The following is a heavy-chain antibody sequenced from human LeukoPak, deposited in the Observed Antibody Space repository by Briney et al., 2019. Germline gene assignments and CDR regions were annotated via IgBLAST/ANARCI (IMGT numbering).Heavy chain of an antibody. CDR2: INSDGSST. D-gene: IGHD2-8*01. CDR1: GFTFRSYW. J-gene: IGHJ5*02. Sequence: GGSLRLSCAASGFTFRSYWMHWVRQAPGKGLVWVSRINSDGSSTNYADSVRGRFAISRDNAKNSLYLQMNSLGAEDTAVYYCARQRGYCSSGVCRGWFDPWGQGTLVTVSS. V-gene: IGHV3-74*01. CDR3: ARQRGYCSSGVCRGWFDP.